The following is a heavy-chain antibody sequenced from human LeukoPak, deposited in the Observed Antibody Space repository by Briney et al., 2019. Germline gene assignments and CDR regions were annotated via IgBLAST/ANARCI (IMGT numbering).Heavy chain of an antibody. J-gene: IGHJ4*02. CDR2: IYPYDSEI. CDR1: GYIFTSYS. V-gene: IGHV5-51*01. D-gene: IGHD7-27*01. Sequence: GESLKISCKGSGYIFTSYSIAWVRQMPGKGLEWMGVIYPYDSEIRYSPSFQGQVTISADKSISTAYLRWSGLKASDTAMYYCARPNWARRYFDYWGQGTLVTVSS. CDR3: ARPNWARRYFDY.